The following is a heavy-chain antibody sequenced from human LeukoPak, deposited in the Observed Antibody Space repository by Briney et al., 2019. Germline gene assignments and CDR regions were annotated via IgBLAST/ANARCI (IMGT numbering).Heavy chain of an antibody. V-gene: IGHV4-59*08. CDR3: ARGGSGWP. J-gene: IGHJ5*02. CDR2: IYYSGST. D-gene: IGHD6-19*01. Sequence: SETLFLTCTVSGGSISSYYWSWIRQPPGKGLEWIGYIYYSGSTNYNPSLKSRVTISVDTSKNQFSLKLSSVTAADTAVYYCARGGSGWPWGQGTLVTVSS. CDR1: GGSISSYY.